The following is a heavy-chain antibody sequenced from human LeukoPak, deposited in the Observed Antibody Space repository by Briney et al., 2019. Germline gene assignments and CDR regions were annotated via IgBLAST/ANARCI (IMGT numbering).Heavy chain of an antibody. D-gene: IGHD3-10*01. Sequence: ASVKVSCKASGYTFTSYGISWVRQAPGQGLEWMGWINPNSGGTNYAQKFQGWVTMTRDTSISTAYMELRSLRSDDTAVYYCARVMSYYGSGSYRPDAFDIWGQGTMVTVSS. CDR2: INPNSGGT. J-gene: IGHJ3*02. V-gene: IGHV1-2*04. CDR3: ARVMSYYGSGSYRPDAFDI. CDR1: GYTFTSYG.